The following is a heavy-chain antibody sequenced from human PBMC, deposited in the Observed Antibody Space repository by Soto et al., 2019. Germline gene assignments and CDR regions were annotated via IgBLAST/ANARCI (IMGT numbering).Heavy chain of an antibody. V-gene: IGHV1-18*01. Sequence: ASVKVSCKASGYTFTSYGISWVRQAPGQGLEWMGWISTYNGNTNYAQKHQGRVTMTTDTSTSTAYIELRSLRSEDTAVYYCAGPPELTRIYYYYGMDVWGQGTTVTVSS. CDR3: AGPPELTRIYYYYGMDV. J-gene: IGHJ6*02. D-gene: IGHD1-7*01. CDR1: GYTFTSYG. CDR2: ISTYNGNT.